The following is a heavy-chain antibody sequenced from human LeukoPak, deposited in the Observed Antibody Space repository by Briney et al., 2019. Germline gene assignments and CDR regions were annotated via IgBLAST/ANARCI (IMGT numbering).Heavy chain of an antibody. D-gene: IGHD3-10*01. Sequence: SETLSLTCAVYGGSFSGYYWSWIRQPPGKGLEWIGEINHSGSTNYNPSLKSRVTISADTSKNQFSLKLSSVTAADTAVYYCARGPYGSGSFFDYWGQGTLVTVSS. CDR2: INHSGST. CDR1: GGSFSGYY. J-gene: IGHJ4*02. V-gene: IGHV4-34*01. CDR3: ARGPYGSGSFFDY.